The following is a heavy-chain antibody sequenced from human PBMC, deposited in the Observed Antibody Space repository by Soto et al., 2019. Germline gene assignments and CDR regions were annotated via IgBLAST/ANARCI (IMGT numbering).Heavy chain of an antibody. CDR1: GYSFTSYW. J-gene: IGHJ6*02. CDR2: IYPGDSDT. V-gene: IGHV5-51*01. D-gene: IGHD3-3*01. Sequence: VESLKISCKGSGYSFTSYWIGWVRQMPGKGLEWMGIIYPGDSDTRYSPSFQGQVTISADKSISTAYLQWSSLKASDTAMYYCARYRYDFWSGYYKGYYGMDVWGQGTTVTVSS. CDR3: ARYRYDFWSGYYKGYYGMDV.